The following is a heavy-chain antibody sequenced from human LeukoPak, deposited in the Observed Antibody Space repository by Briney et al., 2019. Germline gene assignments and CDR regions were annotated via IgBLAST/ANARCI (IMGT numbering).Heavy chain of an antibody. CDR1: GFTFSSYS. D-gene: IGHD3-22*01. Sequence: KPGGSLRLSCAASGFTFSSYSMNWVRQAPGKGLEWVSSISSSSSYIYYADSVKGRFTISRDNAKNSLYLQMNSLRAEDTAVYYCASPYYYDSSGSQRAFDIWGQGTMVTVSS. J-gene: IGHJ3*02. CDR3: ASPYYYDSSGSQRAFDI. V-gene: IGHV3-21*01. CDR2: ISSSSSYI.